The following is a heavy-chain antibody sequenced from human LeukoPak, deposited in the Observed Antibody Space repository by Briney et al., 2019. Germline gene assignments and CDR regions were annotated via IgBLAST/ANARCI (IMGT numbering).Heavy chain of an antibody. Sequence: GGSLRLSCAASEFTFSSYSMNWVRQAPGKGLEWVSYITNSGNSKSYADSVKGRFAISRDNTKNSLYLQMNGLRAEDTAVYYCARHYGPWGQGTLVTVSS. CDR1: EFTFSSYS. D-gene: IGHD3-16*01. V-gene: IGHV3-48*01. CDR2: ITNSGNSK. J-gene: IGHJ5*02. CDR3: ARHYGP.